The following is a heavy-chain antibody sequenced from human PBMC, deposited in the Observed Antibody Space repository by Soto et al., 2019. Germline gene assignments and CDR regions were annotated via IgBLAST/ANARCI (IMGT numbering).Heavy chain of an antibody. V-gene: IGHV4-31*02. Sequence: IRQHPGKGLEWIGYIYYSGSTYYNPSLKSRVTISVDTSKNQFSLKLSSVTAADTAVYYCARVVSDILTGWDPYYFDYWGQGTLVTVSS. CDR2: IYYSGST. J-gene: IGHJ4*02. CDR3: ARVVSDILTGWDPYYFDY. D-gene: IGHD3-9*01.